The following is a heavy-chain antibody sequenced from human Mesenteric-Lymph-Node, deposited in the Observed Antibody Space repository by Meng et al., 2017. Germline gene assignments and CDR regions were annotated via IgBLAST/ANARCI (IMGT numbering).Heavy chain of an antibody. Sequence: GESLKISCAASGFTFSDYYMSWIRQAPGKGLEWVSYISSSGSTIYYADSVKGRFTISRDNAKNSLYLQMNSLRAEDTAVYYCARDRPYSSGLPRGVDYWGQGTLVTVSS. J-gene: IGHJ4*02. CDR1: GFTFSDYY. CDR2: ISSSGSTI. D-gene: IGHD6-19*01. CDR3: ARDRPYSSGLPRGVDY. V-gene: IGHV3-11*01.